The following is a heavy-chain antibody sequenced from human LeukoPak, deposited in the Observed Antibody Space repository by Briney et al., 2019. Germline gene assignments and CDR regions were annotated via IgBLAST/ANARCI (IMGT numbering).Heavy chain of an antibody. Sequence: SETVSLTCAVYGGPFSGYYWSWIRQPPGKGLEWIGEINHSGSTNYNPSLKSRVTISVDTSKNQFSLKLSSVTAADTAVYYCARGLLRPYYYYGMDVWGQGTTVTVSS. CDR3: ARGLLRPYYYYGMDV. CDR2: INHSGST. D-gene: IGHD3-3*01. CDR1: GGPFSGYY. J-gene: IGHJ6*02. V-gene: IGHV4-34*01.